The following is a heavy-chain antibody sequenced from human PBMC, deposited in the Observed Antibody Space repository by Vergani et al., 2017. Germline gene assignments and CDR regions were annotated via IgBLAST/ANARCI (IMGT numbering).Heavy chain of an antibody. J-gene: IGHJ6*03. D-gene: IGHD2-8*01. CDR2: IGSSGPYI. CDR1: GFTFSDFS. Sequence: VQLVESGGGLVKPGGSLRLSCAASGFTFSDFSMSWVRQAPGKGLEWVAFIGSSGPYIYYADSVKGRFIISRDNPNISLFLQLRSLRAEDAAVYYCARGCTSGDCADNYRMDVWGKGATGTV. V-gene: IGHV3-21*06. CDR3: ARGCTSGDCADNYRMDV.